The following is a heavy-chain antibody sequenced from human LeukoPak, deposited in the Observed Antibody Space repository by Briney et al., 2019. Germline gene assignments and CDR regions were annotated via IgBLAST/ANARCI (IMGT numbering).Heavy chain of an antibody. J-gene: IGHJ3*02. CDR3: ANPLYSEVVVAVFDAFDI. CDR2: ISGSGGST. D-gene: IGHD2-15*01. Sequence: HPGGSLRLSCAASGFTFSSYAMSWVRQAPGKGREWVSAISGSGGSTYYADSVKGRFTISRDNSRNTLYLQMNSLRAEDTAVYYCANPLYSEVVVAVFDAFDIWGQGTMVTVSS. V-gene: IGHV3-23*01. CDR1: GFTFSSYA.